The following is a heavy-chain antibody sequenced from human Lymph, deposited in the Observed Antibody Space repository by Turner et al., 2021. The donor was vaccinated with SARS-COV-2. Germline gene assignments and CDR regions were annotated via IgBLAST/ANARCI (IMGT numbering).Heavy chain of an antibody. V-gene: IGHV4-59*08. CDR2: FYKIGSI. D-gene: IGHD2-15*01. Sequence: QVQLQVAGPGLVRPSETLSLTSTVSGGSIRSTSLSWIRQSPGTGLEWIGYFYKIGSIDYNPTLRSRVTISVDTSKNQLSLNLIPVSAADTAVYYCARHQGSTSGYDHGMNVWGQGTPVTVSS. CDR3: ARHQGSTSGYDHGMNV. J-gene: IGHJ6*02. CDR1: GGSIRSTS.